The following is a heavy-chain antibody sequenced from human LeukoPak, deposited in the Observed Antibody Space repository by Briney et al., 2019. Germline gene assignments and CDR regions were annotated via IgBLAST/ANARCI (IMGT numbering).Heavy chain of an antibody. CDR1: GGSIRNYY. V-gene: IGHV4-59*01. CDR3: ASGVRAYFFDF. J-gene: IGHJ4*02. CDR2: IYYSGST. D-gene: IGHD3-10*01. Sequence: PSETLSLTCTVSGGSIRNYYWSWIRQPPGKGLEWLGSIYYSGSTNYIPSLKSRLTISMDRSRNQFSLKLTSVTAADTAVYYCASGVRAYFFDFWGRGTLVTVSS.